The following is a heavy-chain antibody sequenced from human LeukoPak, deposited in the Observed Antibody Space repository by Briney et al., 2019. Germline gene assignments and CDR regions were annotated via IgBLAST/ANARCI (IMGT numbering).Heavy chain of an antibody. Sequence: ASVKVSCKASGYTFTSYGISWVRQAPGQGLEWMGWISAYNGNTNYAQKLQGRVTMTTDTSTSTAYMGLRSLRPDDTAVYYCARDQVQLERRGLRRYGWFDPWGQGTLVTVSS. J-gene: IGHJ5*02. CDR1: GYTFTSYG. CDR2: ISAYNGNT. D-gene: IGHD1-1*01. V-gene: IGHV1-18*01. CDR3: ARDQVQLERRGLRRYGWFDP.